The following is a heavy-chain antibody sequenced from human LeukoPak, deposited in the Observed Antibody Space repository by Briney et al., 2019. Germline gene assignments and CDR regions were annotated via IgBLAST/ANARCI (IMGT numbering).Heavy chain of an antibody. CDR2: IIPILGIA. CDR3: ARSSYGSGIHEVGSDY. V-gene: IGHV1-69*04. D-gene: IGHD3-10*01. J-gene: IGHJ4*02. CDR1: GGTFSSYA. Sequence: GASVKVSCKASGGTFSSYATSWVRQAPGQGLEWMGRIIPILGIANYAQKFQGRVTITADKSTSTAYMELSSLRSEDTAVYYCARSSYGSGIHEVGSDYWGQGTLVTVSS.